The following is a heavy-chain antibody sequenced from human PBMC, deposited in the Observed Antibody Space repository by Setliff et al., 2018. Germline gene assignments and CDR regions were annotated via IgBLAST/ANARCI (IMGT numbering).Heavy chain of an antibody. V-gene: IGHV3-23*01. D-gene: IGHD1-26*01. Sequence: GGSLRLSCATSGFTFNSHAMTWIRQAPGKGLEWVSTISGSGGNTYYADSVQGRFTISRDSFKNTVTLQMNSLRGEDTALYYCARDQVGATYYPYYYYYYMDVWGKGTTVTVSS. CDR3: ARDQVGATYYPYYYYYYMDV. J-gene: IGHJ6*03. CDR1: GFTFNSHA. CDR2: ISGSGGNT.